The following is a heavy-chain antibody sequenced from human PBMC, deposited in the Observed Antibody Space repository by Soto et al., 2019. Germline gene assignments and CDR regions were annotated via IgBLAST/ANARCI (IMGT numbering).Heavy chain of an antibody. CDR2: ISGSGGST. V-gene: IGHV3-23*01. D-gene: IGHD3-9*01. J-gene: IGHJ4*02. Sequence: EVQLLESGGGLVQPGGSLRLSCAASGFTFSSYAMSWVRQAPGKGLEWVSAISGSGGSTYYADSVKGRFTISRDNSETTLYLQMNSRRAEDTAVYYCAKDRVLRYFDWLTGGDDYWGQGTLVTVSS. CDR3: AKDRVLRYFDWLTGGDDY. CDR1: GFTFSSYA.